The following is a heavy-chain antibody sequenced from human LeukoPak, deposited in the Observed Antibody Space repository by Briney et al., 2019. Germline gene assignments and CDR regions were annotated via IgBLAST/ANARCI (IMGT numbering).Heavy chain of an antibody. Sequence: KASDTLSLTCTVSGGSISSSSYYWSWIRQPPGKGLEWIGEINHSGSTHYNPSLKSRVTISVHTSKNQFSLKLSSVTAADTAVYYCARGGYSRLNYFDYWGQGTLVTVSS. CDR1: GGSISSSSYY. V-gene: IGHV4-39*07. D-gene: IGHD1-26*01. J-gene: IGHJ4*02. CDR3: ARGGYSRLNYFDY. CDR2: INHSGST.